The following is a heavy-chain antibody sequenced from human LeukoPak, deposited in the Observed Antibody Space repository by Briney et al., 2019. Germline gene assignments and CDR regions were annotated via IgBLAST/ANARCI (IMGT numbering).Heavy chain of an antibody. Sequence: PSETLSLTCAVYGGSFSGYYWSWIRQPPGKGLEWIGEINHSGSTNYNPSLKSRVTISVDTSKNQISLKLSSVTAADTAVYYCARGLPAYGSGSYFYYFDYWGQGTLVTVSS. CDR2: INHSGST. D-gene: IGHD3-10*01. CDR1: GGSFSGYY. V-gene: IGHV4-34*01. J-gene: IGHJ4*02. CDR3: ARGLPAYGSGSYFYYFDY.